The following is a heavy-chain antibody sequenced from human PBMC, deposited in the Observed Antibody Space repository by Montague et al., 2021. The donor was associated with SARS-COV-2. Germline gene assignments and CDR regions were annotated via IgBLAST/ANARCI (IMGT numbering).Heavy chain of an antibody. V-gene: IGHV6-1*01. Sequence: CAISGDSVVGHRGRWRGNRSELQTRFEWLGRLHLRTKWNYDYAASVAGRVTVNPDTSKNQVSLELRSVTPEDTAVYYCSRIAFAVIPHWGQGTLVTVSS. CDR3: SRIAFAVIPH. J-gene: IGHJ4*02. CDR2: LHLRTKWNY. D-gene: IGHD3-16*01. CDR1: GDSVVGHRGR.